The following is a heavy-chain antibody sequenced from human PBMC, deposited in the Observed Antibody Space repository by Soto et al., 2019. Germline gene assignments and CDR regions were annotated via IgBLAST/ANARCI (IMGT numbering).Heavy chain of an antibody. CDR1: GGSFSGYY. CDR2: INHSGST. V-gene: IGHV4-34*01. D-gene: IGHD6-13*01. Sequence: QVQLQQWGAGLLKPSETLSLTCAVYGGSFSGYYWSWIRQPPGKGLEWIGEINHSGSTNYNPSLKSRVTIAVDPSQKPFSRELSSVTAADTAVYYCARVRDDSRSWNFGYWGQGTLVTVSS. CDR3: ARVRDDSRSWNFGY. J-gene: IGHJ4*02.